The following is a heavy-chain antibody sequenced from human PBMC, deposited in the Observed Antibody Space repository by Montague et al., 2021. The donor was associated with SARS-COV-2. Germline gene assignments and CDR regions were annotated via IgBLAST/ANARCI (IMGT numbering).Heavy chain of an antibody. D-gene: IGHD6-19*01. CDR2: PQHRKKRYS. Sequence: CAISGDSVAGHRRGSEEHTSELQTRFEWVGRPQHRKKRYSDYAPSVRGRLTVNPDASKNEFSLELNYVTPEDTAVYYCVRYSGWFYFDFWGQGTLVTVSS. CDR3: VRYSGWFYFDF. J-gene: IGHJ4*02. CDR1: GDSVAGHRRG. V-gene: IGHV6-1*01.